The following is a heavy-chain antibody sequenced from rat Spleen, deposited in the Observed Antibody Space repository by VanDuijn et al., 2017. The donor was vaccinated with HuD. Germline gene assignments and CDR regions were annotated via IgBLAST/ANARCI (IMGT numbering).Heavy chain of an antibody. J-gene: IGHJ4*01. V-gene: IGHV5S13*01. CDR1: GFSFSSFA. CDR3: TRDRGDYYDGTYYYDVMDA. Sequence: EVQLVESGGGLVQPGRSLKLSCAASGFSFSSFAMAWVRQAPKKGLEWVATITSGGSNTYYPDSVKGRFTISRDNAKNTQYLQMNSLRSEDTATYYCTRDRGDYYDGTYYYDVMDAWGQGASVTVSS. D-gene: IGHD1-12*02. CDR2: ITSGGSNT.